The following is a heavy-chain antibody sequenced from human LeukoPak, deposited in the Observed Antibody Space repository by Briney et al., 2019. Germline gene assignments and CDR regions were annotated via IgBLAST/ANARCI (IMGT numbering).Heavy chain of an antibody. CDR1: GFTFSSYG. CDR2: IWYDGGNK. CDR3: ARCGGGTGTTWGGYYYYYMDV. D-gene: IGHD1-7*01. V-gene: IGHV3-33*01. J-gene: IGHJ6*03. Sequence: PGESLRLSCAASGFTFSSYGMHWVRQAPGKGLEWVAVIWYDGGNKYYADSVKGRFTISRDNSKNTLYLQMNSLRAEDTAVYYCARCGGGTGTTWGGYYYYYMDVWGKGTTVTVSS.